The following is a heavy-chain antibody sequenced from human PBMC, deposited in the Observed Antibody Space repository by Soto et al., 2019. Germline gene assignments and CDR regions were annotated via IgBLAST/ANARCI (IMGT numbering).Heavy chain of an antibody. J-gene: IGHJ4*02. D-gene: IGHD1-26*01. CDR2: MSYDGSNE. CDR3: AKDGSHNFDY. Sequence: QVQLVESGGGGVQPGRSLRLSCAASGFTFSHYAMHWVRQAPGKGLEWVALMSYDGSNEYYAASVKGRFTISRDNYKITLYLQMNSPRAEGTAVYYCAKDGSHNFDYGGQGTLVTVSS. CDR1: GFTFSHYA. V-gene: IGHV3-30*18.